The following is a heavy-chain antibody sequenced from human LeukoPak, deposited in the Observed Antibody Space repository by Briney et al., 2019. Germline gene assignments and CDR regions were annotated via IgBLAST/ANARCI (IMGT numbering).Heavy chain of an antibody. CDR2: ITATGGIS. CDR3: TKDPNGDYVGAFDF. CDR1: TFAFSSYA. D-gene: IGHD4-17*01. J-gene: IGHJ3*01. V-gene: IGHV3-23*01. Sequence: GGSLRLSCAASTFAFSSYAMTWVRQGPGKGLEWVSSITATGGISYADSVKGRFTISRDNSKSTLYLQMNSLRAEDTAVYYCTKDPNGDYVGAFDFWGQGTMVTFSS.